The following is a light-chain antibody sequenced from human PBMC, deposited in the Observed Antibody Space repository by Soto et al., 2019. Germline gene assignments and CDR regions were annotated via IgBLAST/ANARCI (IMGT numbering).Light chain of an antibody. CDR3: QQYKSYPVT. V-gene: IGKV1-16*02. J-gene: IGKJ5*01. CDR1: QGINND. Sequence: DIQMTQSPPSLSAFVGDRATITCRASQGINNDLVWFQQKPGKAPKSLIYDASNLQRGVPSKFSGSGSGTDFTLTINSLQPEDSATYYCQQYKSYPVTFGQGTRLEIK. CDR2: DAS.